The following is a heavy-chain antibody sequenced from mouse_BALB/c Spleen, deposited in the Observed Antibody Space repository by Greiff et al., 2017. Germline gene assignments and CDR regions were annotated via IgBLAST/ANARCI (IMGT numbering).Heavy chain of an antibody. V-gene: IGHV7-3*02. J-gene: IGHJ4*01. CDR3: ARDMMDY. Sequence: EVMLVESGGGLVQPGGSLRLSCATSGFTFTDYYMSWVRQPPGKALEWLGFIRNKANGYTTEYSASVKGRFTISRDNSQSILYLQMNTLRAEDSATYYCARDMMDYWGQGTSVTVSS. CDR2: IRNKANGYTT. CDR1: GFTFTDYY.